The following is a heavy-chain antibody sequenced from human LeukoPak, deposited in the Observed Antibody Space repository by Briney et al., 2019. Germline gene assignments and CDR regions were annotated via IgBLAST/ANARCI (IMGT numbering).Heavy chain of an antibody. D-gene: IGHD3-22*01. CDR1: GFTFHNYV. CDR3: AKDRPNYHESNGHYYRRNGDY. V-gene: IGHV3-23*01. J-gene: IGHJ4*02. Sequence: PGGSLRLSCAASGFTFHNYVMSWVRQAPGKGLEWVSAISSSGDITFYADSVKGRFTISRDKSRYTLYLQMNSLRAEDAAMYYCAKDRPNYHESNGHYYRRNGDYWGQGTLVTVSS. CDR2: ISSSGDIT.